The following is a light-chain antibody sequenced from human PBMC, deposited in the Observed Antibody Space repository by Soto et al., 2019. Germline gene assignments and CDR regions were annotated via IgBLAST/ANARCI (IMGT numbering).Light chain of an antibody. CDR2: AAS. J-gene: IGKJ3*01. V-gene: IGKV1-39*01. CDR1: QSIRTF. Sequence: DIQMTQSPSSLSASVGDRVNITCRASQSIRTFLNWYQQRPGKVPKLLIYAASSLQSGVPSRFSGSGSGTDSTLTISSLQPDDFATYYCQQSFTTLTFGPGTKVD. CDR3: QQSFTTLT.